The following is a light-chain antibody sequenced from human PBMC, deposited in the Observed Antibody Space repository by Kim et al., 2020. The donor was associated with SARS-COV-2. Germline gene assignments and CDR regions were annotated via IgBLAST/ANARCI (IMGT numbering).Light chain of an antibody. CDR1: SLRSYY. Sequence: SSELTQDPAVSVALGQTVRITCQGDSLRSYYATWYQQKSGQAPVFVFYGKDKRPSGIPDRFSGSSSGSTASLTITGAQAADEADYYCKSRDSRGNVVFGGGTKVTVL. J-gene: IGLJ2*01. CDR2: GKD. V-gene: IGLV3-19*01. CDR3: KSRDSRGNVV.